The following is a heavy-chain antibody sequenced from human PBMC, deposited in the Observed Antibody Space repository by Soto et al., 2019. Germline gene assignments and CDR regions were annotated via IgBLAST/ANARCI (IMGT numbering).Heavy chain of an antibody. D-gene: IGHD2-15*01. CDR3: ERGGDLYCSGGSCYSWFAH. Sequence: QVQLVQSGAEVKKPGASVKVSCKAPGYTFTGYYMHCVRQAPGQGLEWMGWINPNSGGTNYAQKFQGWVTMTRDTSLSTAYMELSRLRSDAMAVYCCERGGDLYCSGGSCYSWFAHWGQGTLVNVSS. J-gene: IGHJ5*02. CDR2: INPNSGGT. CDR1: GYTFTGYY. V-gene: IGHV1-2*04.